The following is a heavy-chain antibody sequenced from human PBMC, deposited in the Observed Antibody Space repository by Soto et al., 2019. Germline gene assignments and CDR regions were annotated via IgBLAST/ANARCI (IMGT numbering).Heavy chain of an antibody. J-gene: IGHJ6*02. CDR2: ISAYNGNT. V-gene: IGHV1-18*01. CDR1: GYTFTSYG. Sequence: ASVKVSCKASGYTFTSYGISWGRQAPGQGLEWMGWISAYNGNTNYAQKLQGRVTMTTDTSTSTAYMELRSLRSDDTAVYYCARDGGYWHRVYYYGMDVWGQGTTVAVSS. D-gene: IGHD2-15*01. CDR3: ARDGGYWHRVYYYGMDV.